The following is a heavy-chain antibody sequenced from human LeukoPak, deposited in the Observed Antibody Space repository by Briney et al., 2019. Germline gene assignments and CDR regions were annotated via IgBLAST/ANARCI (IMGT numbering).Heavy chain of an antibody. CDR2: ISSSSGGTT. Sequence: GGSLRLSCAASGFSFTTYAMAWVRQAPGKGLEWVSSISSSSGGTTYYSDSVKGRFTISRDNSRNTLYLQMDSLRAEDTATYYCAKRGCTSGSHQGGFDYWGQGTLVTVSS. V-gene: IGHV3-23*01. CDR3: AKRGCTSGSHQGGFDY. D-gene: IGHD2-2*01. J-gene: IGHJ4*02. CDR1: GFSFTTYA.